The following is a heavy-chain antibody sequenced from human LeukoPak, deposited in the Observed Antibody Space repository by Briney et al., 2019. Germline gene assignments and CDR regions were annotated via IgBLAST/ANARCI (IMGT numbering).Heavy chain of an antibody. D-gene: IGHD5-12*01. Sequence: GSLRLSCAGSGFTFSSYGMHWVRQAPGKGLEWVTFIHYDGSNKYYTDSVKGRFPISRDISKKTLYLQMNRLRAEDTGVYFCAKASYSGYDPIHSWAQGTLVTVSS. CDR3: AKASYSGYDPIHS. J-gene: IGHJ4*02. V-gene: IGHV3-30*02. CDR1: GFTFSSYG. CDR2: IHYDGSNK.